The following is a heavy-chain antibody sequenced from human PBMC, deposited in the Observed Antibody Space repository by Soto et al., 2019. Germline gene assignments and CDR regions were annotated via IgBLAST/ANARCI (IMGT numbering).Heavy chain of an antibody. CDR2: MNPNSGNT. CDR3: ARLVFDGDYGGVDY. J-gene: IGHJ4*02. CDR1: GYTFTNYD. V-gene: IGHV1-8*01. Sequence: ASVKVSCKASGYTFTNYDINWVRQATGQGLEWMGWMNPNSGNTGYAQKFQGRVTMTRNTSISTAYMELSSLRSEDTAVYYCARLVFDGDYGGVDYWGQGTLVTVSS. D-gene: IGHD4-17*01.